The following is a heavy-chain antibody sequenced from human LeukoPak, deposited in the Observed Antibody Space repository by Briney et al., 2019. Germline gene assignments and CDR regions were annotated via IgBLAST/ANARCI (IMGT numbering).Heavy chain of an antibody. J-gene: IGHJ4*02. CDR1: GFTVSSNY. V-gene: IGHV3-53*01. D-gene: IGHD1-1*01. Sequence: GGSLRLSCAASGFTVSSNYMSWVRQAPGKGLEWVSVIYSGGSTYYADSVKGRFTISRDNSQNTVFLQMNSLRVEDTAVYYCAKVDYWSPENYFDSWGQGTLVTVSS. CDR3: AKVDYWSPENYFDS. CDR2: IYSGGST.